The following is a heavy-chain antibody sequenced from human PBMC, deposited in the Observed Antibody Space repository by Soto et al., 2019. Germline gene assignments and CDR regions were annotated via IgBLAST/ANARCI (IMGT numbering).Heavy chain of an antibody. Sequence: QXQLVXSGAEVKKPGASVKVSCKASGYTXTXYDINWVRQATGQGLEWMGWMNPNSGNTGYAQKFQGRVTMTRNTSISTAYMELSSLRSEDTAVYYCARGITIFGVVPGWGQGTLVTVSS. CDR2: MNPNSGNT. CDR1: GYTXTXYD. D-gene: IGHD3-3*01. CDR3: ARGITIFGVVPG. V-gene: IGHV1-8*01. J-gene: IGHJ4*02.